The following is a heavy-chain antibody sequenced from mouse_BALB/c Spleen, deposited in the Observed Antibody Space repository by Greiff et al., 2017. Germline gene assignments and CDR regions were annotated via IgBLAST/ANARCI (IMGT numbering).Heavy chain of an antibody. Sequence: EVQVVESGGGLVKPGGSLKLSCAASGFAFSSYDMSWVRQTPEKRLEWVAYISSGGGSTYYPDTVKGRFTISRDNAKNTLYLQMSSLKSEDTAMYYCARRTAYYGNYVRAMDYWGQGTSVTVSS. CDR3: ARRTAYYGNYVRAMDY. CDR2: ISSGGGST. J-gene: IGHJ4*01. CDR1: GFAFSSYD. V-gene: IGHV5-12-1*01. D-gene: IGHD2-10*01.